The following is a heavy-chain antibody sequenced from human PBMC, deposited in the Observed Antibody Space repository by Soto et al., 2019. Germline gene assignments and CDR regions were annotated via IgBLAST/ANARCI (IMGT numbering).Heavy chain of an antibody. V-gene: IGHV4-34*01. CDR3: ARDKITGLFDY. J-gene: IGHJ4*02. CDR2: INHSGST. CDR1: GGSFSGYY. Sequence: SETMSLTCAVYGGSFSGYYWTWIRQPPGTGLEWIGEINHSGSTNYNPFLKSRVTISVDTSKNQFSLKLTSVTAADTAVYYCARDKITGLFDYWGQGTLVTVSS. D-gene: IGHD2-8*02.